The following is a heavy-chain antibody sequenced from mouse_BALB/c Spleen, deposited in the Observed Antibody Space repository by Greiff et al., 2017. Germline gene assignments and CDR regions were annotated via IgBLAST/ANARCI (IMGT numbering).Heavy chain of an antibody. V-gene: IGHV2-9*02. D-gene: IGHD1-1*01. Sequence: VKLQQSGPGLVEPSQSLSITCTVSGFSLTSYGVHWVRQPPGKGLEWLGVIWAGGSTNYNSALMSRLSISKDNSKSQVFLKMNSLQTDDTAMYYCARDRGYYGSRWYFDVWGAGTTVTVSS. CDR1: GFSLTSYG. J-gene: IGHJ1*01. CDR3: ARDRGYYGSRWYFDV. CDR2: IWAGGST.